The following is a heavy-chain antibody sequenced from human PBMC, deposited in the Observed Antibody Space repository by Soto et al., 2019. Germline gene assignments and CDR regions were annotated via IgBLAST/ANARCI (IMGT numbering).Heavy chain of an antibody. V-gene: IGHV1-3*01. CDR2: INAGNGNT. D-gene: IGHD3-10*01. CDR1: GYTFTSYA. Sequence: QVPLVQSGAEVKKPGASVKVSCKASGYTFTSYAMHWVRQAPGQRLEWMGWINAGNGNTKYSQKYQGRVTITRDTSASRAYMELSSLRSEDTAVYYCARDVWFEEHCFGPWGQGSLVTVYS. CDR3: ARDVWFEEHCFGP. J-gene: IGHJ5*02.